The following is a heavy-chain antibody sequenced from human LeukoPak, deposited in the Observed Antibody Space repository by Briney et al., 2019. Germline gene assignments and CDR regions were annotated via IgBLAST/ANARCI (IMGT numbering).Heavy chain of an antibody. D-gene: IGHD5-24*01. Sequence: PSQTLSLTCTVSGGSISNGGYYWSWIRQHPGKGLEWIGYIYYSGSTYYNPSLKSRVTISVDTSKNQFSLKLSSVTAADTAVYYCARAQGMMASYWGQGTLVTVSS. V-gene: IGHV4-31*03. CDR3: ARAQGMMASY. J-gene: IGHJ4*02. CDR2: IYYSGST. CDR1: GGSISNGGYY.